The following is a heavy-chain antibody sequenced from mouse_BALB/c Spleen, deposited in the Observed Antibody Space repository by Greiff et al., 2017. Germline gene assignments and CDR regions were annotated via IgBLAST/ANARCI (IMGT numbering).Heavy chain of an antibody. V-gene: IGHV1S29*02. CDR2: IYPYNGGT. Sequence: VQLQQSGPELVKPGASVKISCKASGYTFTDYNMHWVKQSHGKSLEWIGYIYPYNGGTGYNQKFKSKATLTVDNSSSTAYMELRSLTSEDSAVYYCASQTGRGDWYFDVWGAGTTVTVSS. D-gene: IGHD4-1*01. CDR3: ASQTGRGDWYFDV. J-gene: IGHJ1*01. CDR1: GYTFTDYN.